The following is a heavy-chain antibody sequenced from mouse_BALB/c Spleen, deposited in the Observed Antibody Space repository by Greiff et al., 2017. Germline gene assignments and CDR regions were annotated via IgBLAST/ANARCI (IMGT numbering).Heavy chain of an antibody. CDR2: IWAGGST. J-gene: IGHJ4*01. V-gene: IGHV2-9*02. Sequence: VKLVESGPGLVAPSQSLSITCTVSGFSLTSYGVHWVRQPPGKGLEWLGVIWAGGSTNYNSALMSRLSISKDNSKSQGFLKMNSLQTDDTAMYYCAREGYDFDEGYAMDYWGQGTSVTVSS. D-gene: IGHD2-4*01. CDR1: GFSLTSYG. CDR3: AREGYDFDEGYAMDY.